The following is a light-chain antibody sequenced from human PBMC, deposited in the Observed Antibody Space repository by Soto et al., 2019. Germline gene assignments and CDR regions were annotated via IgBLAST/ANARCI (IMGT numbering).Light chain of an antibody. CDR2: GAS. CDR3: QQYGSSPIT. CDR1: QNVRSNS. J-gene: IGKJ5*01. V-gene: IGKV3-20*01. Sequence: EFVLTQSPGTLSVSPGERATLSCRASQNVRSNSLAWYQQKPGQAPRLLIYGASNRATGIPGRFSGSGSGTDFTLTVTRLEPEDFAVYYCQQYGSSPITSGQGTRLEIK.